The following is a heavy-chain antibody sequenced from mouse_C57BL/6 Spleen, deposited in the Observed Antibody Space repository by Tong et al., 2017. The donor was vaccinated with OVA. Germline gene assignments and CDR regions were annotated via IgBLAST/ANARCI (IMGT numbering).Heavy chain of an antibody. CDR3: VRVNFRGTMDY. J-gene: IGHJ4*01. Sequence: EVQLQESGPELVKPGASVKMSCKASGYTFTDYNMHWVKQSHGKRLEWIGYINPNNGGTSHNQKFKGKATLTVNKSSSTAYMELRSLTSEDSAVYYCVRVNFRGTMDYWGQGTSVTVSS. CDR1: GYTFTDYN. V-gene: IGHV1-22*01. D-gene: IGHD2-2*01. CDR2: INPNNGGT.